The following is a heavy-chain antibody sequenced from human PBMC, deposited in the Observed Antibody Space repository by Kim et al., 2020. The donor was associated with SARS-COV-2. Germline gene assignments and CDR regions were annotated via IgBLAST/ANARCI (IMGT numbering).Heavy chain of an antibody. CDR1: GFTFSSYG. CDR2: ISYDGSNE. V-gene: IGHV3-30*18. J-gene: IGHJ6*02. D-gene: IGHD2-2*01. Sequence: GGSLRLSCAASGFTFSSYGMHWVRQAPGKGLEWAAVISYDGSNEYYADSVKGRFTISRDNSKNTLYLQMNSLRVEDTAVYYCAKDKSIVVVPAAAMDVCGQGTTVTVSS. CDR3: AKDKSIVVVPAAAMDV.